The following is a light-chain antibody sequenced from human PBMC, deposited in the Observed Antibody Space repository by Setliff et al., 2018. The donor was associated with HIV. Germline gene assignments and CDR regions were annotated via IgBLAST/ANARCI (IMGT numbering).Light chain of an antibody. CDR3: CSYAGTRFFYI. V-gene: IGLV2-23*02. J-gene: IGLJ1*01. Sequence: QSALTQPASVSGSPGQSITISCTGTSSDVGGYNFVSWYQQHPGKAPKLIIYEVIKRPSGTSDRCSGSRSGNTASLTISGLQAKDEADYYCCSYAGTRFFYIFGSGTKVTVL. CDR1: SSDVGGYNF. CDR2: EVI.